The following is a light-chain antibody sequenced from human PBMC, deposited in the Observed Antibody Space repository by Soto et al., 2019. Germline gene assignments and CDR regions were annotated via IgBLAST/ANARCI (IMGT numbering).Light chain of an antibody. Sequence: EIVLTQSPATLSLSPGERVTLSCRASQSVSSYLAWYQQKPGQAPRLLIYDASNRATGIPARFSGSGSGTDFTLTISSLEPEDFAVYYCQQRSNWSEFTFGPGTKVDIK. CDR2: DAS. CDR3: QQRSNWSEFT. V-gene: IGKV3-11*01. J-gene: IGKJ3*01. CDR1: QSVSSY.